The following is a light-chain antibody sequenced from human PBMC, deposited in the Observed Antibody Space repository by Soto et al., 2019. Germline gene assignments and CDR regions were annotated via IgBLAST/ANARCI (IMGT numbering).Light chain of an antibody. Sequence: DIQMTQSPSTLSASVGDRVTITCRASQSISSWLAWYQQKPGKAPKLLIYAASSLESGVPSRFSGSGSGTEFTLTISILQPDDFATYYCQQYNSYSTFGQGTKLEIK. J-gene: IGKJ2*01. CDR2: AAS. V-gene: IGKV1-5*01. CDR1: QSISSW. CDR3: QQYNSYST.